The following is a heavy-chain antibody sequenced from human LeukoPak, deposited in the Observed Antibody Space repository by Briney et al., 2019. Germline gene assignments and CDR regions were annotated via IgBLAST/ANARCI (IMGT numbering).Heavy chain of an antibody. CDR1: GYTFTSYD. J-gene: IGHJ6*02. Sequence: ASVKVSCKASGYTFTSYDISWVRQAPGQGLEWMGWISAYNGNTNYAQKLQGRVTMTTDTSTSTAYMELRSLRSDDTAVYYCARDPGQQLVRFRYYYYYGMDVWGQGTTVTVSS. V-gene: IGHV1-18*01. CDR2: ISAYNGNT. CDR3: ARDPGQQLVRFRYYYYYGMDV. D-gene: IGHD6-13*01.